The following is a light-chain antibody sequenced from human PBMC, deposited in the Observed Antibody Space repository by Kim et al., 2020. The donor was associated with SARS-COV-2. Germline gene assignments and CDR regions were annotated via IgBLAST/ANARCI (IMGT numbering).Light chain of an antibody. CDR2: EDT. V-gene: IGLV6-57*04. CDR3: QSYDSSIWV. J-gene: IGLJ3*02. CDR1: SGSFASTY. Sequence: NFTLTQPHSVSASPGKTVTISCTRSSGSFASTYVQWYQQRPGSAPTTVIYEDTQRPSGVPDRFSGSIDSSSNSASLTISGLKTEDEADYYCQSYDSSIWVFGGGTKLTVL.